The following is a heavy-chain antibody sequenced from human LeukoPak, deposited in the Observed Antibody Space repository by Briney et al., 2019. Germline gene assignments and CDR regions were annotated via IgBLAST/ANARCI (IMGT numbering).Heavy chain of an antibody. Sequence: SETLSLTCTVSGGSISSYYWSWIRQPPGKGLEWIGYIYYSGSTNYNPSLKSRVTISVDTSKNQFSLKLGSVTAADTAVYYCASSCSGGSCYGDAFDIWGQGTMVTVSS. CDR1: GGSISSYY. J-gene: IGHJ3*02. V-gene: IGHV4-59*08. CDR3: ASSCSGGSCYGDAFDI. D-gene: IGHD2-15*01. CDR2: IYYSGST.